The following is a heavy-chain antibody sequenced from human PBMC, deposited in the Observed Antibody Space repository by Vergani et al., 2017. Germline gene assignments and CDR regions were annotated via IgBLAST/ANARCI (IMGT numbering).Heavy chain of an antibody. CDR1: GYSISSGYY. CDR2: IYHSGST. CDR3: ARIGGSGWVFDY. D-gene: IGHD6-19*01. V-gene: IGHV4-38-2*02. Sequence: QVQLQESGPGLVKPSETLSLTCTVSGYSISSGYYWGWIRQPPGKGLEWIGSIYHSGSTYYNPSLKSRVTISVDTSKNQFSLKLSSVTAADTAVYYCARIGGSGWVFDYWGQGTLVTVSS. J-gene: IGHJ4*02.